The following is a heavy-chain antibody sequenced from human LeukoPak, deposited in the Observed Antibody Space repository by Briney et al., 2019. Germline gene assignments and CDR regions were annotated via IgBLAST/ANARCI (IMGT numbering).Heavy chain of an antibody. CDR3: AKDGPYGSGSYPLGY. Sequence: GGSLRLSCAASGFTVSSNYMSWVRQAPGKGLEWVSAISGSGGSTYYADSVKGRFTISRDNSRNTLYLQMNSLRAEDTAVYYCAKDGPYGSGSYPLGYWGQGTLVTVSS. D-gene: IGHD3-10*01. CDR1: GFTVSSNY. J-gene: IGHJ4*02. V-gene: IGHV3-23*01. CDR2: ISGSGGST.